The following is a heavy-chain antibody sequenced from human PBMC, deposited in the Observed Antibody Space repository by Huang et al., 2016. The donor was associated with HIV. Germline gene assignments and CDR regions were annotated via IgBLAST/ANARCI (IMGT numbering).Heavy chain of an antibody. Sequence: QVQLQESGPGLVKPSQTLSLTCTVSGGSISSGGYYWSWIRQPPGKGLEWIGYIYDSGSTYYTPSLKSRVTISVDTSKNQFSLKLSSVTAADTAVYYCARVWLRSYYFDYWGQGTLVTVSS. CDR3: ARVWLRSYYFDY. V-gene: IGHV4-30-4*08. CDR1: GGSISSGGYY. J-gene: IGHJ4*02. CDR2: IYDSGST. D-gene: IGHD3-22*01.